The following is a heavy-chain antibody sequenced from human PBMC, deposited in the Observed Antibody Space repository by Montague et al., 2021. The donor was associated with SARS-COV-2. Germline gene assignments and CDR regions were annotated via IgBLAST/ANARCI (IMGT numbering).Heavy chain of an antibody. V-gene: IGHV6-1*01. CDR1: GDSVSINTPT. D-gene: IGHD2-15*01. Sequence: CAISGDSVSINTPTWNWNRQSPSRGLDSLGRTYYRSKWYHDYAISLKSRITINPDTSKNQFSLQLSSVAPEDTAVFYCARTTTRMLYPENAFDIWGQGTMVTVSS. CDR3: ARTTTRMLYPENAFDI. CDR2: TYYRSKWYH. J-gene: IGHJ3*02.